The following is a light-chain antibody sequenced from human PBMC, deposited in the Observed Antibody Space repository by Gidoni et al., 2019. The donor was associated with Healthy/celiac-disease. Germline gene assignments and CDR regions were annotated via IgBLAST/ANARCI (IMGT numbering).Light chain of an antibody. CDR2: AAS. Sequence: DIQLTPSPSSLSASVGDRVTLTCRASQSFSSYVNWYQQKPGKAPKLLIYAASRLQSGVPSRFSGSGSGKDFTLTSSSLQPEDFATYYCQQSYRTPHTFGQGTKLEIK. CDR3: QQSYRTPHT. CDR1: QSFSSY. V-gene: IGKV1-39*01. J-gene: IGKJ2*01.